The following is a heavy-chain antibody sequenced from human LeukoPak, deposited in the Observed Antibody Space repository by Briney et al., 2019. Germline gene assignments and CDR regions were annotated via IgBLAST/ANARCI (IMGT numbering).Heavy chain of an antibody. D-gene: IGHD1-26*01. CDR3: ARFKGGTGFDY. CDR1: GGSISTTDFD. V-gene: IGHV4-39*01. CDR2: ISSSGKS. J-gene: IGHJ4*02. Sequence: SETLSLTCAVSGGSISTTDFDWAWLRQPPGQGLEWIATISSSGKSYYNPYLMSRLTISVDTSKNQFSLDVTSVTAADTGLFYCARFKGGTGFDYWGRGILVIVS.